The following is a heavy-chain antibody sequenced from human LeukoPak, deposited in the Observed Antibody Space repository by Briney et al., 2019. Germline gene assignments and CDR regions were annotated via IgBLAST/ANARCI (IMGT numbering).Heavy chain of an antibody. J-gene: IGHJ4*02. V-gene: IGHV4-59*08. CDR2: IYYSGST. CDR1: DGSISSYY. D-gene: IGHD3-22*01. Sequence: SETLSLTCTVSDGSISSYYWSWIRQPPGKGLEWIGYIYYSGSTNYNPSLKSRVTISVDTSKNQFSLKLSSVTAADTAVYYCERHGDNYYGSSGYFDYWGQGTLVTVSS. CDR3: ERHGDNYYGSSGYFDY.